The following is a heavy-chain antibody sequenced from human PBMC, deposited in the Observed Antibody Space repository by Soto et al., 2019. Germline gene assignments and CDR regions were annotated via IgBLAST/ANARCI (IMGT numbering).Heavy chain of an antibody. J-gene: IGHJ6*03. V-gene: IGHV4-59*08. D-gene: IGHD3-3*01. Sequence: SETLSLTCTVSGGSISSYYWSWIRQPPGKGLEWIGYIYYSGSTNYNPSLKSRVTISVDTSKNQFSLKLSSVTAADTAVYYCARRRGAYYDFWSGYYPDPYYYYYYYMDVWGKGTTVTVSS. CDR3: ARRRGAYYDFWSGYYPDPYYYYYYYMDV. CDR1: GGSISSYY. CDR2: IYYSGST.